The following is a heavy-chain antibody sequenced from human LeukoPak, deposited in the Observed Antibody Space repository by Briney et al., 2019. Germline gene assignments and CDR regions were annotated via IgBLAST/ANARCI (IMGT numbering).Heavy chain of an antibody. Sequence: SETLSLTCTVSGGSISSHYWRWIRQPPGKGLEWIGYIYYSGSTNYNPSLKSRGTISVDTSKNQFSLKLSSVTAADKAVYYCARGSGMVDYWGQGTLVTVSS. J-gene: IGHJ4*02. CDR3: ARGSGMVDY. V-gene: IGHV4-59*11. CDR2: IYYSGST. CDR1: GGSISSHY. D-gene: IGHD2-15*01.